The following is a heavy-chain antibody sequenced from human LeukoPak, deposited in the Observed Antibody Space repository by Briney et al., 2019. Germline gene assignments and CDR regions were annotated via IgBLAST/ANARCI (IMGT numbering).Heavy chain of an antibody. CDR1: GFTFGSYG. CDR3: ARGYYYGTTGHFDS. J-gene: IGHJ4*02. D-gene: IGHD3-22*01. CDR2: IWNDGGKK. V-gene: IGHV3-33*01. Sequence: GGSLRLSCAASGFTFGSYGMHWVRQAPDKGLEWVAVIWNDGGKKYYADSVKGRFTISRDNSKNTLYLQMNSLRAEDTAVFYCARGYYYGTTGHFDSWGQGSLVTVSS.